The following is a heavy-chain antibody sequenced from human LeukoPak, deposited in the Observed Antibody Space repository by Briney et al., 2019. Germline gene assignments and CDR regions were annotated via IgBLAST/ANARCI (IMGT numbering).Heavy chain of an antibody. CDR2: MYYSGST. Sequence: SETLTLTCTVSGGSISSSNCCWGRIRQPPGKGLEVIGSMYYSGSTYYNPSLKSRVTISVDTSKNQFSLKLGSVTAADTAVYYCARHGPPITSEYRPPYGAVAIWGQGTTVIVSS. D-gene: IGHD2/OR15-2a*01. J-gene: IGHJ3*02. CDR1: GGSISSSNCC. V-gene: IGHV4-39*01. CDR3: ARHGPPITSEYRPPYGAVAI.